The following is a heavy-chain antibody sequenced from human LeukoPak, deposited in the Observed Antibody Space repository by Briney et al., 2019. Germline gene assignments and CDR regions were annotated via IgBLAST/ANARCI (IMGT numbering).Heavy chain of an antibody. CDR2: IYTSGST. D-gene: IGHD6-13*01. CDR3: ARSRSYSSTWYNP. V-gene: IGHV4-4*09. CDR1: GGSIGTYY. Sequence: SETLSLTCTVSGGSIGTYYWSWIRQPPGKGLEWIGYIYTSGSTSYNPSLKSRVTISVDTSKNQFSLKLTSVTAADSAVYYCARSRSYSSTWYNPWGQGTLVTVSS. J-gene: IGHJ5*02.